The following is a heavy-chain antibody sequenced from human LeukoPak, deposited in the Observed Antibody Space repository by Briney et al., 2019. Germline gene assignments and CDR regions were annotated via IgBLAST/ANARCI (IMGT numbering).Heavy chain of an antibody. Sequence: PGRSLRLSCAASGFTFSSYGMHWVRQAPGKGLEWVAVISHDGSNKCYTDSVKGRFTFSRDNSKNMLHVQMSSLRAEDTAVYYCARASGAGQFDYWGQGTLVTVSS. V-gene: IGHV3-30*03. CDR3: ARASGAGQFDY. CDR1: GFTFSSYG. CDR2: ISHDGSNK. D-gene: IGHD3-10*01. J-gene: IGHJ4*02.